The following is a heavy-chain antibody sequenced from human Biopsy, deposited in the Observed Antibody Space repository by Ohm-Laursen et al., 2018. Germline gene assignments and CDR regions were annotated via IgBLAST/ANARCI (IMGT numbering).Heavy chain of an antibody. CDR3: ARVEAGTYDALDI. V-gene: IGHV4-59*01. CDR1: GGSMTGYE. Sequence: SETLSLTRSVSGGSMTGYEWSWIRLAPGKGLEWIGYIYYSGGTKYNPSLASRVTFSVDMSKSQFSLKLYSVTAADTAVYYCARVEAGTYDALDIWGQGALVAVSA. J-gene: IGHJ3*02. D-gene: IGHD1-26*01. CDR2: IYYSGGT.